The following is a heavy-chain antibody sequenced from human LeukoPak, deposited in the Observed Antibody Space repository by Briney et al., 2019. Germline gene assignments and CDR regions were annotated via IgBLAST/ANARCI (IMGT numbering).Heavy chain of an antibody. V-gene: IGHV5-51*01. D-gene: IGHD3-22*01. CDR3: ARPKYYYDSSGHPVDY. J-gene: IGHJ4*02. CDR2: IYPGDSDT. Sequence: GESLKISCKGSGYSFTSYWIGWVRQMPGKGLEWMGIIYPGDSDTRYSPSFQGQVTISADKSTSTAYLQWSSLKASDTAMYYCARPKYYYDSSGHPVDYWGQGTLVTVSS. CDR1: GYSFTSYW.